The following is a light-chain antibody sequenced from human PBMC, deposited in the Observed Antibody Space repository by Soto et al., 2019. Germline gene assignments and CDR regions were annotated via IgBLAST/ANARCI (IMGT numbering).Light chain of an antibody. CDR1: STDVGGYNY. Sequence: QSALTQPASVSGSPGQSITISCTGTSTDVGGYNYVSWYQQHPGKAPKLMISDVSNRPSGVSIRFSGSKSGNTASLTISGLQAEDEADYYCNSYSSSTTRYLFGTGTKVNV. J-gene: IGLJ1*01. V-gene: IGLV2-14*01. CDR2: DVS. CDR3: NSYSSSTTRYL.